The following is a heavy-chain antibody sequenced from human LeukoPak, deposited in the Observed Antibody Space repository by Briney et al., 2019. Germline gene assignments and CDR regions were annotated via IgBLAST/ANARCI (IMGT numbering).Heavy chain of an antibody. Sequence: SVTLSLTCTVSGGSISSYYWSWIRQPPGKGLEWIGYLYYSGSTNYNPSLKSRVTISVDTSKNQFSLKLTSVTAADTAVYYCARHSRSVNYGSGSYTWDYWGQGTLVTVST. D-gene: IGHD3-10*01. CDR2: LYYSGST. J-gene: IGHJ4*02. V-gene: IGHV4-59*01. CDR3: ARHSRSVNYGSGSYTWDY. CDR1: GGSISSYY.